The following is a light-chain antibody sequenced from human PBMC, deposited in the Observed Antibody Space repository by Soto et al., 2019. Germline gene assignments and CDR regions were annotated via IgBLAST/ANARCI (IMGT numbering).Light chain of an antibody. CDR1: QGIRSW. Sequence: DIQMTQSPSSVSASVGDRVTITCWASQGIRSWLAWYQHKPGKAPKLLIYAASSLQSGVPSRFSGSGSGTDFTRTISSLQPEDFATYYCQQANSFPLTFGGGTKVEIK. CDR2: AAS. V-gene: IGKV1-12*01. CDR3: QQANSFPLT. J-gene: IGKJ4*01.